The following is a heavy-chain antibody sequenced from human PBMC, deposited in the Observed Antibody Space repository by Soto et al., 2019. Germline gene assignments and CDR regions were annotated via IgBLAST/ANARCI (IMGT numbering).Heavy chain of an antibody. CDR1: GYTFTSYA. D-gene: IGHD2-15*01. Sequence: ASVKVSCKASGYTFTSYAMHWVRQAPGQRLEWMGWINAGNGNTKYSQKFQDTVTITRDTSASTAYMELSSLRSEDTAVYYCARGPGGPDGPGDYWGQGTLVTVS. V-gene: IGHV1-3*01. CDR2: INAGNGNT. CDR3: ARGPGGPDGPGDY. J-gene: IGHJ4*02.